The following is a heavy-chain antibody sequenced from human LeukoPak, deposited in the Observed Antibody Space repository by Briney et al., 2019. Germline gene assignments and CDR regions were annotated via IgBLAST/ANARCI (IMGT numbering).Heavy chain of an antibody. D-gene: IGHD6-6*01. CDR1: GFTFSSYG. J-gene: IGHJ3*02. CDR3: ARSIEADAFDI. V-gene: IGHV3-33*01. CDR2: IWYDGSNK. Sequence: GGSLRLSCAASGFTFSSYGMHWVRQAPGKGLEWVAVIWYDGSNKYYADSVKGRFTISRDNSKNTLCLQMNSLRAEDTAVYYCARSIEADAFDIWGQGTMVTVSS.